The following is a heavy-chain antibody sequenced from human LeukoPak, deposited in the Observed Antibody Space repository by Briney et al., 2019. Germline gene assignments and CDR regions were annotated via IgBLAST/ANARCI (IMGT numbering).Heavy chain of an antibody. CDR1: GGSISSGGYY. V-gene: IGHV4-30-2*01. D-gene: IGHD6-13*01. Sequence: SQTLSLTCTVSGGSISSGGYYWSWIRQPPGKGLEWIGYIYHSGSTYYNPSLKSRVTISVDRSKNQFSLKLSSVTAADTAAYYCARSEVTSSSLYFDYWGQGTLVTVSS. CDR2: IYHSGST. J-gene: IGHJ4*02. CDR3: ARSEVTSSSLYFDY.